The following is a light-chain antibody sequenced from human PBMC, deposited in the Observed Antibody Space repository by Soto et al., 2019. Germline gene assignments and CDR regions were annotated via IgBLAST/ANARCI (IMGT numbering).Light chain of an antibody. CDR1: SGVGAAYD. CDR3: QSYDNSLSGSVV. Sequence: QSALTQPPSVSGAPGQRVTISCTGSGVGAAYDVQWYQHLPGTAHKLLIYGSRHRPSGVPDRFSASKSGSSASLAISALQPEDAADHYCQSYDNSLSGSVVFGGGTKLTVL. V-gene: IGLV1-40*01. CDR2: GSR. J-gene: IGLJ3*02.